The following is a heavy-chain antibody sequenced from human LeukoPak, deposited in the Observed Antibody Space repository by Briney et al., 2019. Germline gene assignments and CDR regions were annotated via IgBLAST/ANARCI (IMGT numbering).Heavy chain of an antibody. Sequence: ASVKVSCKVSGYTLTELSMHWVRQAPGKGLEWMGGIDPEDGETIYAQKFQGRVTMTEDTSTDTAYMELSSLRSEDTAVYYCATELLMTTVTTFDYWGQGTLVTVSA. J-gene: IGHJ4*02. CDR1: GYTLTELS. V-gene: IGHV1-24*01. CDR3: ATELLMTTVTTFDY. D-gene: IGHD4-17*01. CDR2: IDPEDGET.